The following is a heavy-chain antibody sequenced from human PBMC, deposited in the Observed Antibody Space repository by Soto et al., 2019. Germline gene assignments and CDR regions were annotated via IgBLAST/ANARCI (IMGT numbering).Heavy chain of an antibody. CDR2: IXWDDDK. CDR1: GFSLTTSGVG. Sequence: QITLNESGPTVVNPAETLTLTCTFSGFSLTTSGVGVGWIRQSXXXXXXXXALIXWDDDKRYSASLKSRLTITKDTSKNQVVLTMASVDPADTATYYCAHRILRTVFGLVTTTAIYFDFWGQGTPVVVSS. V-gene: IGHV2-5*02. CDR3: AHRILRTVFGLVTTTAIYFDF. D-gene: IGHD3-3*01. J-gene: IGHJ4*02.